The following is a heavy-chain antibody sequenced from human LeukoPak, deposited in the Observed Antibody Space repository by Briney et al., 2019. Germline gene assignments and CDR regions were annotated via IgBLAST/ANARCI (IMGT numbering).Heavy chain of an antibody. Sequence: SETLSLTCAVYGGSFSDYYWTWIRQPPGKGLEWIGEINHSGSTNYNPSLKSRVTISVDTSKKQFFLRLSSVTAADTAVYYCAAAGSHDFWDHYFYYYGMDVWGQGTTVTVSS. CDR1: GGSFSDYY. V-gene: IGHV4-34*01. J-gene: IGHJ6*02. CDR3: AAAGSHDFWDHYFYYYGMDV. CDR2: INHSGST. D-gene: IGHD3-3*01.